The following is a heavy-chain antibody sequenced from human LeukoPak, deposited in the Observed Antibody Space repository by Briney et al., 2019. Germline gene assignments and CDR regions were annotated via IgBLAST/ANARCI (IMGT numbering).Heavy chain of an antibody. D-gene: IGHD3-10*01. J-gene: IGHJ4*02. Sequence: GGSLRLSCAASGFTFSSYSMNWVRQAPGKGLEWVSSISSSSSYMYYADSVKGRFTISRDNAKNSLYLQMNSLRAEDTAVYYCARAFRDTDGQWGQGTLVTVSS. CDR1: GFTFSSYS. CDR3: ARAFRDTDGQ. V-gene: IGHV3-21*01. CDR2: ISSSSSYM.